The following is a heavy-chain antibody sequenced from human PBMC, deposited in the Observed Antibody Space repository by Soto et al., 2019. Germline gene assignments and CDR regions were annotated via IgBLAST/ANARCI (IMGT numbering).Heavy chain of an antibody. CDR3: ARELGGPFDY. D-gene: IGHD1-26*01. CDR2: IYYSGST. V-gene: IGHV4-59*01. Sequence: PSETLSLTCAVSSGSISSYYWSWIRQPPGKGLEWIGYIYYSGSTNYNPSLKSRVTISVDTSKNQFSLKLSSVTAADTAVYYCARELGGPFDYWGKGTLVTVSS. J-gene: IGHJ4*02. CDR1: SGSISSYY.